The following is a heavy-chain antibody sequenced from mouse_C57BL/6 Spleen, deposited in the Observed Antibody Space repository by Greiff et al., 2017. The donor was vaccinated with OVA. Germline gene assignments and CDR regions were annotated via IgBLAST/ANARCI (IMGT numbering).Heavy chain of an antibody. D-gene: IGHD1-1*01. CDR3: AKHYYGSSLRFDY. CDR1: GYTFTSYW. Sequence: QVQLQQPGTELVKPGASVKLSCKASGYTFTSYWMHWVKQRPGQGLEWIGNINPSNGGTNYNEKFKSKATLTVDKSASTAYLQLSSLTSEDSAVYYCAKHYYGSSLRFDYWGQGTTLTVSS. J-gene: IGHJ2*01. CDR2: INPSNGGT. V-gene: IGHV1-53*01.